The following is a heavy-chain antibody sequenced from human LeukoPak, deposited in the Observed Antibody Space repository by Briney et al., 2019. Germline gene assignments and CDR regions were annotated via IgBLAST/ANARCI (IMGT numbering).Heavy chain of an antibody. CDR2: ISAYNGNT. V-gene: IGHV1-18*01. D-gene: IGHD2-15*01. J-gene: IGHJ3*02. CDR1: GYTFTSYG. CDR3: ARALLIPDAFDI. Sequence: ASVKVSCKASGYTFTSYGISWVRQAPGQGLEWMGWISAYNGNTNYAQKLQGRVTMTTDTSTSTAYMELRSLRSDDTAVYYYARALLIPDAFDIWGQGTMVTVSS.